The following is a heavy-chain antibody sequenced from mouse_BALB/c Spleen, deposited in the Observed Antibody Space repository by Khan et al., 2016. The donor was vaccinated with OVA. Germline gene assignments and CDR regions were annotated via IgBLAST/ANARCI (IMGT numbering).Heavy chain of an antibody. CDR1: GYTFTSYW. J-gene: IGHJ2*01. D-gene: IGHD1-1*01. CDR2: TNPTNGRT. Sequence: VQLQQSGAELVKAGASVKMSCKASGYTFTSYWMHWVKQRLGQGLEWFAETNPTNGRTYYNEKLKSKATLTVDKSSSTTYMLLSGPTFEDSAVYYCARIKKIVATDFDYWGQGTTLTVSS. CDR3: ARIKKIVATDFDY. V-gene: IGHV1S81*02.